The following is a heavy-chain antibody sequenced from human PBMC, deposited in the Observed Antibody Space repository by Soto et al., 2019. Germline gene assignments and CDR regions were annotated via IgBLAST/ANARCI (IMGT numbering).Heavy chain of an antibody. CDR1: GFTFSSYA. J-gene: IGHJ3*01. Sequence: GGSLRLSCEASGFTFSSYAMHWVRQAPGKGLDWVAVISSDGNSKYYANSVKGRFTISRDNSKNTLYLQMSSLRVDDTAIYYCARVLKGPTASDFWGQGTVVTVSS. V-gene: IGHV3-30-3*01. CDR2: ISSDGNSK. CDR3: ARVLKGPTASDF. D-gene: IGHD3-16*01.